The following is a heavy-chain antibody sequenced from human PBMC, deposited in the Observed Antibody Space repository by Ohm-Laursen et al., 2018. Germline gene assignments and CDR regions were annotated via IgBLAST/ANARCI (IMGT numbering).Heavy chain of an antibody. Sequence: GTLSLTCTVSGGSISAYYWSWIRQPAGKGLEWIGRIYTSGTTNYNPSLKSRVTMSLDTSKNQFSLKLSSVTAADTAVYYCARDNYDILTENWFDPWGRGTLVTVSS. CDR2: IYTSGTT. D-gene: IGHD3-9*01. J-gene: IGHJ5*02. V-gene: IGHV4-4*07. CDR1: GGSISAYY. CDR3: ARDNYDILTENWFDP.